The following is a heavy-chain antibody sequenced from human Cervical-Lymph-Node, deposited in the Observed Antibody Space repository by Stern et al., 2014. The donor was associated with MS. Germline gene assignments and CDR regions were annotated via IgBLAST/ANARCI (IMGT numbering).Heavy chain of an antibody. V-gene: IGHV3-33*01. CDR2: IWSDGNNK. D-gene: IGHD3-22*01. CDR1: GFTFSSHA. Sequence: QVQLVQSGGGVVQPGRSLRLSCAASGFTFSSHAMPWVRQAPGQGLEWVAVIWSDGNNKYYVDSVNSRFTIFRENSQNTVYLQMNTLRAEDTAVYYCARDRDTSAYYWGYDAFDFWGQGTMVTVSS. J-gene: IGHJ3*01. CDR3: ARDRDTSAYYWGYDAFDF.